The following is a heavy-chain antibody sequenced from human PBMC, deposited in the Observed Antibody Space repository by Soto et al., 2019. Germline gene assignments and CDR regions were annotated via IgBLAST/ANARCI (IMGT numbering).Heavy chain of an antibody. V-gene: IGHV1-24*01. CDR1: GYTLTELS. CDR3: ATVSGGDCTNGVCSNWFDP. CDR2: FDPEDGET. Sequence: ASVKVSCKVSGYTLTELSMHWVRQAPGKGLEWMGGFDPEDGETIYAQKFQGRVTMTEDTSTDTAYMELSSLRSEDTAVYYCATVSGGDCTNGVCSNWFDPWGQGTLVTVSS. D-gene: IGHD2-8*01. J-gene: IGHJ5*02.